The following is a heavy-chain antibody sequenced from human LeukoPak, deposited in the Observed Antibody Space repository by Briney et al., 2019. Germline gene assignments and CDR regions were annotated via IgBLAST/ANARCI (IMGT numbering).Heavy chain of an antibody. J-gene: IGHJ4*02. CDR2: INHSGST. CDR1: GGSFSGYY. D-gene: IGHD3-10*01. Sequence: SETLSLTCAVYGGSFSGYYWSWIRQPPGKGLEWIGEINHSGSTNYNPSLKSRVTISVETSKNQFPLKLSSVTAADTAVYYCARSVRRGSGSYYKDWGQGTLVTVSS. V-gene: IGHV4-34*01. CDR3: ARSVRRGSGSYYKD.